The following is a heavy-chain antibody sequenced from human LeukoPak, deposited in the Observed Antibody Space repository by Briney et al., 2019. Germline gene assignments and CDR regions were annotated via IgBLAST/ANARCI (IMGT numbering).Heavy chain of an antibody. CDR2: ISDGGGYT. CDR3: AKEYKNGGSPFDN. CDR1: GFSFSSYA. Sequence: GGSLRPPCAASGFSFSSYAMTWVRQAPGKGLEWVSGISDGGGYTYYVDSVKGRFTISRDNSNNKLYLQMNSLRDDDSALYYCAKEYKNGGSPFDNSGHGALGTVSS. J-gene: IGHJ4*03. V-gene: IGHV3-23*01. D-gene: IGHD2-8*01.